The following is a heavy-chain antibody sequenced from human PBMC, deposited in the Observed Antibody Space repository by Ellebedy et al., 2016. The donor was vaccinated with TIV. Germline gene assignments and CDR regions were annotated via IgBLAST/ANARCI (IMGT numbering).Heavy chain of an antibody. V-gene: IGHV5-51*01. CDR3: ARPSRIAVAGKRDAFDI. J-gene: IGHJ3*02. Sequence: GESLKISCKGSGYSFTSYWIGWVRQMLGKGLAWMGIIYPGDSDTRYSPSFQGQVTISADKSISTAYLQWSSLKASDTAMYYCARPSRIAVAGKRDAFDIWGQGTMVTVSS. D-gene: IGHD6-19*01. CDR2: IYPGDSDT. CDR1: GYSFTSYW.